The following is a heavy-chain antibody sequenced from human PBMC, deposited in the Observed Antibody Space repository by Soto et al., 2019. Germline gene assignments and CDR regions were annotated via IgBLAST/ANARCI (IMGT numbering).Heavy chain of an antibody. CDR1: GFTVSSDS. J-gene: IGHJ6*02. CDR2: IYSDNNT. CDR3: ARHYSAMGV. V-gene: IGHV3-53*02. Sequence: EVQLVATGGDLIQPGGSLRLSCAASGFTVSSDSMTWVRQAPGKGLERISIIYSDNNTDYADSVKGRFSISRDTSKNILYLQMNSLRAEDTAEYYCARHYSAMGVWGQGTTVTVSS.